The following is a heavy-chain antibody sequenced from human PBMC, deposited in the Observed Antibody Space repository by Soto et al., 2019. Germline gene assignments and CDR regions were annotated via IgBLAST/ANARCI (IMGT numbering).Heavy chain of an antibody. CDR1: GGTFSSYA. V-gene: IGHV1-69*13. D-gene: IGHD3-22*01. Sequence: ASVKVSCKASGGTFSSYAISWVRQAPGQGLEWMGGIIPIFGTANYAQKFQGRVTITADESTSTAYMELSSLRSEDTAVYYCARDHAYYYDSSGFPARYWGQGTLVTVSS. CDR3: ARDHAYYYDSSGFPARY. CDR2: IIPIFGTA. J-gene: IGHJ4*02.